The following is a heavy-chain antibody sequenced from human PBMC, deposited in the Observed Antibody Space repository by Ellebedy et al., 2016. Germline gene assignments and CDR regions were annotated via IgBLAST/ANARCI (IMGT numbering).Heavy chain of an antibody. CDR1: GGSISSSGNY. D-gene: IGHD3-9*01. Sequence: GSLRLSCSVSGGSISSSGNYWGWIRQPPGKGLEWIGSISYSGINYYDPSLKSRVTISVDRSKNQFSLSLSSVTAADTAVYYCAREDGRLRYFDWGQGTLVTVSS. CDR2: ISYSGIN. J-gene: IGHJ4*02. V-gene: IGHV4-39*07. CDR3: AREDGRLRYFD.